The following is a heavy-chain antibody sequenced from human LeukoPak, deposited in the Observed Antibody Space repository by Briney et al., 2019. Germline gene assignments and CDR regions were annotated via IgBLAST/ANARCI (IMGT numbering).Heavy chain of an antibody. CDR1: GFTFSDYY. CDR3: ARGGAFGFSSSWFDY. Sequence: GGSLRLSCAASGFTFSDYYMSWIRQAPGKGLEWVSYISGTSSYTTYADSVKGRFTISRDNAKNSLYLQMNSLRAEDTAMYFCARGGAFGFSSSWFDYWGQGTLVTVSS. J-gene: IGHJ4*02. D-gene: IGHD6-13*01. V-gene: IGHV3-11*06. CDR2: ISGTSSYT.